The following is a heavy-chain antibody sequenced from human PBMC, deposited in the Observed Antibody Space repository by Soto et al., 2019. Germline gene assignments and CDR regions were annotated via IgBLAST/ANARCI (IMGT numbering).Heavy chain of an antibody. CDR3: AKGLLAIVGTTLPRDAFNI. V-gene: IGHV3-30*18. CDR2: ISHDGSYK. CDR1: GCSFTAYV. J-gene: IGHJ3*02. D-gene: IGHD1-26*01. Sequence: PGGSRRRSGSACGCSFTAYVMHYVPHGKGKGRGWVAVISHDGSYKYYGDAVKGRFTISRDTSKNAVYLEMNSLRPEDTAVYYCAKGLLAIVGTTLPRDAFNIWGQGTMVTVSS.